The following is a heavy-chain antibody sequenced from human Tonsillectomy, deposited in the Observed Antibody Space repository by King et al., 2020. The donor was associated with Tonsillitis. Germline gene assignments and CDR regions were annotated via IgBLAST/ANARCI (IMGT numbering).Heavy chain of an antibody. CDR1: GYTFTSYY. J-gene: IGHJ3*02. V-gene: IGHV1-46*03. D-gene: IGHD3-22*01. Sequence: VQLVESGAEVKKPGASVKGSCKASGYTFTSYYMHWVRQAPGQGLEWMGIINPSGGSTSYAQKFQGRVTMTRDTSTSTVYMELSSLRSEDTAVYYCARGPYYYDSSAYDAFDIWGQGTMVTVSS. CDR2: INPSGGST. CDR3: ARGPYYYDSSAYDAFDI.